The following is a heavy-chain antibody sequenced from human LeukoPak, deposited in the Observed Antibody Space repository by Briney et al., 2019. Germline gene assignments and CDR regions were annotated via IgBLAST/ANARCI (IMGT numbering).Heavy chain of an antibody. CDR1: GGSIGSYY. CDR2: TYVTGAT. CDR3: ARGPRYNWNYGAFDI. V-gene: IGHV4-4*07. J-gene: IGHJ3*02. Sequence: PSETLSLTCTVAGGSIGSYYWSWPRQSAGKGLEWIGRTYVTGATNYNPSFKSRVTMSMDTSKRQVSLQLTSVTAADTAVYYCARGPRYNWNYGAFDIWGQGTMVTVSS. D-gene: IGHD1-7*01.